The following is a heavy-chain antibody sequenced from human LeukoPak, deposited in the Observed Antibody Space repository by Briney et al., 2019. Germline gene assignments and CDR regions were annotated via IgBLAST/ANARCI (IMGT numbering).Heavy chain of an antibody. CDR3: AKEVGWYYSYYFDY. CDR1: GFTFSSYA. Sequence: GSLRLSCSASGFTFSSYAMYWVRQAPGKGLEYVSGISSNGGSTYYADSVKGRFTISRDNSKNTLYLQMSSLRAEDTAVYYCAKEVGWYYSYYFDYWGQGTLVTVSS. D-gene: IGHD6-19*01. J-gene: IGHJ4*02. V-gene: IGHV3-64D*06. CDR2: ISSNGGST.